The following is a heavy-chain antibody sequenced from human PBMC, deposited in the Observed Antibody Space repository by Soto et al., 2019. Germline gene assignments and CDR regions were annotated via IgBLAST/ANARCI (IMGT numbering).Heavy chain of an antibody. D-gene: IGHD3-9*01. CDR1: GGSISSGGYY. Sequence: QVQLQESGPGLVEPSQTLSLTCTVSGGSISSGGYYWSWIRQHPGKGLEWIGYIYYSGSTYYNPSLKSRVTISVDTSKNQFSLKLSSVTAADTAVYYCASNTYDIESYGMDVWGQGTTVTVSS. CDR3: ASNTYDIESYGMDV. J-gene: IGHJ6*02. CDR2: IYYSGST. V-gene: IGHV4-31*03.